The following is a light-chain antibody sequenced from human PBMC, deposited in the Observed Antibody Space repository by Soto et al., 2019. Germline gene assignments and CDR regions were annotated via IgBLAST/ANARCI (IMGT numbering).Light chain of an antibody. CDR2: DVS. CDR3: SSYTSSSTLYV. J-gene: IGLJ1*01. Sequence: QSALTQPASVSGSPGQSITISCTGTSSDVGVYNYDSWYQQHPGKAPKLMIYDVSNRPSGVSNRFSGSKSGITASLTISGLQAEDEADYYCSSYTSSSTLYVFGTGTKLTVL. CDR1: SSDVGVYNY. V-gene: IGLV2-14*01.